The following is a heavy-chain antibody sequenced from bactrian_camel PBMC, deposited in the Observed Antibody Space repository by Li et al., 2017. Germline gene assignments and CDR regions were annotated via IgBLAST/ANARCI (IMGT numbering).Heavy chain of an antibody. CDR2: IGVDGRT. Sequence: GSVQAGGSLRLSCVASGYTNVIYSMAWFRQAPGIEREEVASIGVDGRTTYADSVKGRFTISKDNAKNTLYLQMNSLKPEDSAMYYCAAHVVCSLILRSGYRGQGTQVTVS. CDR1: GYTNVIYS. V-gene: IGHV3S55*01. D-gene: IGHD3*01. CDR3: AAHVVCSLILRSGY. J-gene: IGHJ4*01.